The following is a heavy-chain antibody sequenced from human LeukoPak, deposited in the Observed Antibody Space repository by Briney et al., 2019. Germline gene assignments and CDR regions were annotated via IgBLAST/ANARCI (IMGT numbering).Heavy chain of an antibody. CDR3: AKPGYSYGWATW. V-gene: IGHV3-23*01. CDR1: GFTFSSYA. D-gene: IGHD5-18*01. CDR2: ISGSGGRT. Sequence: GGSLRLSCAVSGFTFSSYAMSWVRQAPGKGLEWVSVISGSGGRTYYADSVKGRFTIFRDNSKNTLYLQMNSLRAEDAAVYYCAKPGYSYGWATWWGQGTLVTGSS. J-gene: IGHJ4*02.